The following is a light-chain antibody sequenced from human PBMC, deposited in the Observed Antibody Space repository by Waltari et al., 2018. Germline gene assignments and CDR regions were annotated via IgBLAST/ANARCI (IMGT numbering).Light chain of an antibody. CDR1: PCLGPYRLL. J-gene: IGLJ3*02. CDR3: VLYMGSGIWV. V-gene: IGLV8-61*01. CDR2: STN. Sequence: TVVAPAAFVPVAPRGAGQPTCGFGPCLGPYRLLPRWYQQTPGQAPRTLIYSTNTRSSGVPDRFSGSILGNKAALTITGAQADDESDYYCVLYMGSGIWVFGGGTKLTVL.